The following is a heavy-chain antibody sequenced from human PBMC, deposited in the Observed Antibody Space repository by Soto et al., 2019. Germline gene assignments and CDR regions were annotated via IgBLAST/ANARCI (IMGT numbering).Heavy chain of an antibody. J-gene: IGHJ4*02. V-gene: IGHV4-31*03. CDR1: GGSISSGDHH. CDR3: ARDRIAAAGHFDS. D-gene: IGHD6-13*01. CDR2: IYYTGST. Sequence: SETLSLTCNVSGGSISSGDHHWGWIRQLPGKGLEWIGYIYYTGSTYYNPSLKSRVTISVDMSKNQFSLSLRSVTAADTAVYYCARDRIAAAGHFDSWGPGTLVTVSS.